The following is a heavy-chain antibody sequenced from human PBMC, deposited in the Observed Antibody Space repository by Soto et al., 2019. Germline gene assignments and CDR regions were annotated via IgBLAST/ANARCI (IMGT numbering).Heavy chain of an antibody. D-gene: IGHD5-12*01. CDR3: ATDRWGYDRNTNFDY. Sequence: PSETLSLTCTVSGGSISSYYWSWIRQPPGKGLEWIGYIYYSGSTNYNPSLKSRVTISVDTSKNQFSLKLSSVTAADTAVYYCATDRWGYDRNTNFDYWGQGTLVTVSS. CDR2: IYYSGST. J-gene: IGHJ4*02. V-gene: IGHV4-59*08. CDR1: GGSISSYY.